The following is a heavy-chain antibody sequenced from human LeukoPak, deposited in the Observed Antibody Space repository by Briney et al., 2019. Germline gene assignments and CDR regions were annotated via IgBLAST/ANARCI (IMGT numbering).Heavy chain of an antibody. J-gene: IGHJ4*02. D-gene: IGHD1-26*01. CDR3: ATLIVGTTYFDY. Sequence: SETLSLTCAVHGESFSGYYWTWIRQPPGKGLEWIGEIHYRGTTNYNPSFKSRVTVSADASRNQFSLNLTSVTAADTAIYYCATLIVGTTYFDYWGQGRLVTVSS. CDR2: IHYRGTT. CDR1: GESFSGYY. V-gene: IGHV4-34*01.